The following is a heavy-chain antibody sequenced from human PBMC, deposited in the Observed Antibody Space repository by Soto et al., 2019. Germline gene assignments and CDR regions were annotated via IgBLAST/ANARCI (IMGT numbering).Heavy chain of an antibody. J-gene: IGHJ4*02. CDR3: ARHDSSGYYFPIDY. CDR1: GFTVSSNY. CDR2: IYSGGST. V-gene: IGHV3-53*01. Sequence: GGSLRLSCAASGFTVSSNYMSWVRQAPGKGLEWVSVIYSGGSTYYADSVKGRFTISRDNSKNTLYLQMNSLRAGDTAVYYCARHDSSGYYFPIDYCGQGPLVTVSS. D-gene: IGHD3-22*01.